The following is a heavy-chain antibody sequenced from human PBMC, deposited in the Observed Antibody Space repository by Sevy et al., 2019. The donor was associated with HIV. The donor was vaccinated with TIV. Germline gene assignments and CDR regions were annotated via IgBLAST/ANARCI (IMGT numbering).Heavy chain of an antibody. Sequence: GGSLRLSCAASGFTFDDYAMHWVRQAPGKGLEWVSLISWDGGSTYYADSVKGRFTISRDNSKNSLYLQMNSLRAEDTALYYCAKAEANRSGYYPHFDYWGQGTLVTVSS. J-gene: IGHJ4*02. V-gene: IGHV3-43D*03. D-gene: IGHD3-22*01. CDR2: ISWDGGST. CDR1: GFTFDDYA. CDR3: AKAEANRSGYYPHFDY.